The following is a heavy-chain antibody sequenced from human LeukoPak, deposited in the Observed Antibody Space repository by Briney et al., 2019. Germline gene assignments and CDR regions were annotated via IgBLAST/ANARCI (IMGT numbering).Heavy chain of an antibody. Sequence: SETLSLTCTVSGYPISSGYYWGWIRQPPGKGLEWIGSIYHSGRTFYNPSLQSRVTISVDTSKNQFSLKLSSVTAADTAVYYCARQSGYSSSCFDYWGQGTLVTVSS. CDR2: IYHSGRT. CDR3: ARQSGYSSSCFDY. D-gene: IGHD6-6*01. CDR1: GYPISSGYY. J-gene: IGHJ4*02. V-gene: IGHV4-38-2*02.